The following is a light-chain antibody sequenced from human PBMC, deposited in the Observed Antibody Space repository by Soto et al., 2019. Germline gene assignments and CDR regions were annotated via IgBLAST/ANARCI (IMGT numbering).Light chain of an antibody. CDR2: EVS. CDR3: SSYTSDSTRV. V-gene: IGLV2-14*01. J-gene: IGLJ1*01. Sequence: QSVLTQPASVSGSPGQSITISCTGTSSDVGGYNYVPWYQQHPGKAPKLMIFEVSNRPSGVSIRFSGSKSGNTASLTISGLQAEDEADYYCSSYTSDSTRVFGTGTKLTVL. CDR1: SSDVGGYNY.